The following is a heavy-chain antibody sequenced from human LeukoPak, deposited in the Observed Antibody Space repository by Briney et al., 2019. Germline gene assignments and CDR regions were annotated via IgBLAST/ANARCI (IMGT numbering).Heavy chain of an antibody. CDR1: GYSIGSYY. CDR3: ARTPKDFFDDSDSFYFDY. CDR2: VYYFGST. J-gene: IGHJ4*02. Sequence: PSETLSLTCTVSGYSIGSYYWTWIRQSPGEVMEWIGYVYYFGSTMYNPSLKSRVNISVNKSTNQFSLSVSSVTVADTAVYFCARTPKDFFDDSDSFYFDYWGQGALVTVS. D-gene: IGHD3-22*01. V-gene: IGHV4-59*01.